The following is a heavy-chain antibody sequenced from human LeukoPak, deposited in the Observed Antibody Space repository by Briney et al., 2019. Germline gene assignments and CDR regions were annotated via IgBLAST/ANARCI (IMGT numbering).Heavy chain of an antibody. CDR3: AKGGGNYYDSSGYYNYFDY. V-gene: IGHV3-23*01. Sequence: GQSPRLSCASSGFTFSSYAMNWVRQAPGKGPEWVSVLSGSGGSTVYADSVKGRFTISRDNPKNTLYLQMSSLRVDDTAVYHCAKGGGNYYDSSGYYNYFDYWGQGTLVTVSS. J-gene: IGHJ4*02. D-gene: IGHD3-22*01. CDR1: GFTFSSYA. CDR2: LSGSGGST.